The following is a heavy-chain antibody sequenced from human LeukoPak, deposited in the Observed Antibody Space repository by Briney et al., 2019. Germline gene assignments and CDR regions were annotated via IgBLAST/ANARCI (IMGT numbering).Heavy chain of an antibody. CDR3: AREGGDYYDSSGYFIAFDY. V-gene: IGHV3-30-3*01. Sequence: GGSLRLSCAASAFTFNTYWMHWVRQAPGKGLEWVAVISYDGSNKYYADSVKGRFTISRDNSKNTLYLQMNSLRAEDTAVYYCAREGGDYYDSSGYFIAFDYWGQGTLVTVSS. J-gene: IGHJ4*02. CDR2: ISYDGSNK. CDR1: AFTFNTYW. D-gene: IGHD3-22*01.